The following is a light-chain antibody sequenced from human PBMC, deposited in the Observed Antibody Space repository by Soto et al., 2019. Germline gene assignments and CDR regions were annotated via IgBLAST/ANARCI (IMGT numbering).Light chain of an antibody. CDR3: QQSYSTPWT. CDR2: DTS. CDR1: YTVGTN. Sequence: EVVVTHFPAAVSVSPGERATLSCWASYTVGTNLAWYQQKPGQAPRLLIYDTSTRATGVPARFSGSGYGTDFNLTISSLQTEDFATYYCQQSYSTPWTFGQGTKVDIK. J-gene: IGKJ1*01. V-gene: IGKV3-15*01.